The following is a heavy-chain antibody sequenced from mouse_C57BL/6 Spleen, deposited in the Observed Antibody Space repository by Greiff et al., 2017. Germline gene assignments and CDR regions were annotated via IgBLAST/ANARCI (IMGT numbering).Heavy chain of an antibody. CDR1: GFSFNTYA. CDR3: VRHGYYGSNAMDY. Sequence: DVQLVESGGGLVQPKGSLKLSCAASGFSFNTYAMNWVRQAPGKGLEWVARIRSKSNNYATYYADSVKDRFTISRDDSESMLYLQMNNLKTEDTAMYYCVRHGYYGSNAMDYWGQGTSVTVSS. V-gene: IGHV10-1*01. CDR2: IRSKSNNYAT. D-gene: IGHD1-1*01. J-gene: IGHJ4*01.